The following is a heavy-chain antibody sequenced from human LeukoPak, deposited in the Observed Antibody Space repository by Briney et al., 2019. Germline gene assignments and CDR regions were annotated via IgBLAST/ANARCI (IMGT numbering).Heavy chain of an antibody. V-gene: IGHV3-30*02. J-gene: IGHJ4*02. Sequence: GGSLRLSCAASGFTFSSYGMHWVRQAPGKGLAWVAFIRYDGSNKYYADSVKGRFTISRDNSKNTLYLQMNSLRAEDTAVYYCAKDFFFSAAGTSSFDYWGQGPRVTVSS. CDR3: AKDFFFSAAGTSSFDY. CDR2: IRYDGSNK. D-gene: IGHD1-1*01. CDR1: GFTFSSYG.